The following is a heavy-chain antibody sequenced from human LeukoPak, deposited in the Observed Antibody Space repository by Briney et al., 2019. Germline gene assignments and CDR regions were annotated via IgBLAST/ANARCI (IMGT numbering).Heavy chain of an antibody. D-gene: IGHD2-2*01. CDR2: ISGSGGST. CDR3: AKEFVPAAILAYYYMDV. CDR1: GFTFSTYA. V-gene: IGHV3-23*01. J-gene: IGHJ6*03. Sequence: GGSLRVSCVASGFTFSTYAMSWVRQAPGKGLEWVSAISGSGGSTHYAESVKGRFTISRDNPKNTLYLQMNSLSAEDTAVYYCAKEFVPAAILAYYYMDVWGRGTTVTVSS.